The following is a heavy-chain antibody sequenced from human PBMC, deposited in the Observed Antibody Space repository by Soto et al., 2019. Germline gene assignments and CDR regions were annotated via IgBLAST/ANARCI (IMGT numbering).Heavy chain of an antibody. J-gene: IGHJ6*02. CDR2: IWYDGSNK. CDR1: GFTFSHYG. D-gene: IGHD3-10*01. CDR3: ARMEAGTRAGDYYYYGMDV. Sequence: QVQLVESGGGVVQPGRSLRVSCAASGFTFSHYGMYWVRQAPGKGLEWVAVIWYDGSNKNYADSVKGRFTIYRDNSKNTLYLQMNRLRVEDTAVYYCARMEAGTRAGDYYYYGMDVGGQGTTVTVSS. V-gene: IGHV3-33*01.